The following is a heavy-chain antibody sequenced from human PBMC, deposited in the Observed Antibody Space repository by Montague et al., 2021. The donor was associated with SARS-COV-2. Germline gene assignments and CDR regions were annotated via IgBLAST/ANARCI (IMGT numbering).Heavy chain of an antibody. D-gene: IGHD3-22*01. Sequence: PLRLSCAASGFTFDDYVMYWVRQPPGKGLEWVSLISGDGGKTYYADSVKGRFTTSRDNGKNSLYPQMNSLGTEDTALYHCAKGTYFYDSSGYYPESHYSYFDGMDVWGQGTTVTVSS. CDR2: ISGDGGKT. CDR3: AKGTYFYDSSGYYPESHYSYFDGMDV. J-gene: IGHJ6*02. V-gene: IGHV3-43*02. CDR1: GFTFDDYV.